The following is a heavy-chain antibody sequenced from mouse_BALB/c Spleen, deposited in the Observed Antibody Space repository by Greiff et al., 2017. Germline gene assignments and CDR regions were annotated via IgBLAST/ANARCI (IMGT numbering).Heavy chain of an antibody. V-gene: IGHV5-17*02. CDR1: GFTFSSFG. CDR2: ISSGSSTI. Sequence: EVQGVESGGGLVQPGGSRKLSCAASGFTFSSFGMHWVRQAPEKGLEWVAYISSGSSTIYYADTVKGRFTISRDNPKNTLFLQMTSLRSEDTAMYYCARSRGYDEGDYAMDYWGQGTSVTVSS. D-gene: IGHD2-2*01. CDR3: ARSRGYDEGDYAMDY. J-gene: IGHJ4*01.